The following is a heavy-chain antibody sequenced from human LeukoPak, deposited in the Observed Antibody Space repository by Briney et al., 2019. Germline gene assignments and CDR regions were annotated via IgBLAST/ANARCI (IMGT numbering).Heavy chain of an antibody. Sequence: GGSLRLSCAASGFTFSSYEMNWVRQAPGEGREWISFISNSGRTIYYAESVKGRFTISRDNAKSSLYLKMNTLRAEDMALYYCAKGGGLRDAFDIWGQGTMVTVSS. CDR3: AKGGGLRDAFDI. CDR2: ISNSGRTI. V-gene: IGHV3-48*03. D-gene: IGHD3-10*01. CDR1: GFTFSSYE. J-gene: IGHJ3*02.